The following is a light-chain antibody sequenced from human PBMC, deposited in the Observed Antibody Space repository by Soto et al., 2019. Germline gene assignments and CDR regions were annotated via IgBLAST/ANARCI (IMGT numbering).Light chain of an antibody. CDR1: QSVPGTY. CDR2: GIS. CDR3: QQRNIWPPVT. Sequence: EILLTQSPGTLSLSPGETATLSCRASQSVPGTYLAWYLQTPGQAPRLLIYGISKRVTGVPDRFSGSGSGTDFSLTISRLEPEDFAVYYCQQRNIWPPVTFGQGTRLEIK. V-gene: IGKV3D-20*02. J-gene: IGKJ5*01.